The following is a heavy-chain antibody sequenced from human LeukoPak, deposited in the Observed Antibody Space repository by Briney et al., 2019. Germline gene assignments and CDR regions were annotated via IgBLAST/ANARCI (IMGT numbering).Heavy chain of an antibody. D-gene: IGHD3-10*01. CDR2: FDPEDGET. CDR3: ATVGSDY. V-gene: IGHV1-24*01. J-gene: IGHJ4*02. Sequence: ASVKVSCKASGGTFSSYAISWVRQAPGKGLEWMGGFDPEDGETIYAQKFQGRVTMTEDTSTDTAYMELSSLRSEDTAVYYCATVGSDYWGQGTLVTVSS. CDR1: GGTFSSYA.